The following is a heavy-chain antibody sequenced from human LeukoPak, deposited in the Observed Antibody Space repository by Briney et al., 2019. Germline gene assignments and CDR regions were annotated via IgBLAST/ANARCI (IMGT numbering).Heavy chain of an antibody. CDR1: GFTFSSYA. Sequence: GGSLRLSCAASGFTFSSYAMHWVRHAPGKGLEWVAVISYDGSNKYYADSVKGRFTISRDNSKNTLYLQMNSLRAEDTAVYYCARDGSSSGYYPPHFDYWGQGTLVTVSS. D-gene: IGHD3-22*01. V-gene: IGHV3-30-3*01. J-gene: IGHJ4*02. CDR2: ISYDGSNK. CDR3: ARDGSSSGYYPPHFDY.